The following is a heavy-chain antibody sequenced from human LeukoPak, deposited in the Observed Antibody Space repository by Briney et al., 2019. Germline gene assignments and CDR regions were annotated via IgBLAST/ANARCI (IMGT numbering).Heavy chain of an antibody. D-gene: IGHD3-10*01. CDR2: TYYRSKWFN. Sequence: NLSQTLSLTCAISGDSVSSNSAAWSWIRQSPSRGLEWLGWTYYRSKWFNDYAVSVKSRISINSDTSKNQVSLQLSSVTPEDTAVYYCAGGSGTYYSLADYWGQGTLVIVSS. V-gene: IGHV6-1*01. CDR1: GDSVSSNSAA. CDR3: AGGSGTYYSLADY. J-gene: IGHJ4*02.